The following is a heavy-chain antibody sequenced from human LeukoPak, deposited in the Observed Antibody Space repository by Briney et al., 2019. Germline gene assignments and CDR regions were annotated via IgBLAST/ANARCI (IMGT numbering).Heavy chain of an antibody. CDR1: GFTFSSYW. Sequence: GGSLRLSCAASGFTFSSYWMHWVRQAPGKGLVWVSRIKSDGSTNSADSVKGRFTISRANAKNTVSLQVNSLRAEDAGVYYCARAPSESGGYYPEYFRHWGQGTLVTVSS. V-gene: IGHV3-74*01. D-gene: IGHD3-22*01. J-gene: IGHJ1*01. CDR3: ARAPSESGGYYPEYFRH. CDR2: IKSDGST.